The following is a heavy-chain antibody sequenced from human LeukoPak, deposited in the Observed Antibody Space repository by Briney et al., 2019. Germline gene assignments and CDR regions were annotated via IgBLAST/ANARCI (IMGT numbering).Heavy chain of an antibody. D-gene: IGHD6-6*01. Sequence: GGTLRLSCAASGFTFSSYGMHWVRQAPGKGLEWVAFIRYDGSNKYYADSVKGRFTISRDNSKNTLYLQMNSLRAEDTAVYYCARDRAARTDYYFDYWGQGTLVTVSS. J-gene: IGHJ4*02. CDR3: ARDRAARTDYYFDY. CDR2: IRYDGSNK. V-gene: IGHV3-30*02. CDR1: GFTFSSYG.